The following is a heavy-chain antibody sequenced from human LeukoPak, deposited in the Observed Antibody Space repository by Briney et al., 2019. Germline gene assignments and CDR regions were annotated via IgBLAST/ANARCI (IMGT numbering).Heavy chain of an antibody. CDR3: AKWPEGAMDYFDY. J-gene: IGHJ4*02. Sequence: PGGSLRLSCAASGFSFSSYAMTWARQAPVKRLEWVSAISGDGTCTYYADSVKGRFTISRDNSKNSLYLEMSSLRVEDTAIYYCAKWPEGAMDYFDYWGQGTLVTVSS. V-gene: IGHV3-23*01. CDR1: GFSFSSYA. CDR2: ISGDGTCT. D-gene: IGHD3-16*01.